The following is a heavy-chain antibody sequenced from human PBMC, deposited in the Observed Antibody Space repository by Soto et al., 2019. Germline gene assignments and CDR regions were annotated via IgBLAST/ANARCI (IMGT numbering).Heavy chain of an antibody. CDR1: VFTFSNHA. J-gene: IGHJ4*02. CDR2: IGGGGGRA. Sequence: SLRLSCVASVFTFSNHAMGWVRQASGSGLEWGLTIGGGGGRAYYADAVKGRFTTSRDNSKIPLYQEMNSLRAEDTSVYYCAKTAEAVAGTVYDNWGQGILVTVSS. D-gene: IGHD6-19*01. V-gene: IGHV3-23*01. CDR3: AKTAEAVAGTVYDN.